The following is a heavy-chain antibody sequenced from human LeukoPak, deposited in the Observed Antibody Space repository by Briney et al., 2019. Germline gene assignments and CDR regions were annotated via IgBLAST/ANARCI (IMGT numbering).Heavy chain of an antibody. Sequence: GGSLRLSRAASGFTFSSYAMSWVRQAPGKGLEWVSAISGSGGSTYYADSVKGRFTISRDNSKNTLYLQMSSLRAEDTAVYYCVGTYYYGSGSYYSLDYWGQGTLVTVSS. CDR2: ISGSGGST. V-gene: IGHV3-23*01. J-gene: IGHJ4*02. D-gene: IGHD3-10*01. CDR1: GFTFSSYA. CDR3: VGTYYYGSGSYYSLDY.